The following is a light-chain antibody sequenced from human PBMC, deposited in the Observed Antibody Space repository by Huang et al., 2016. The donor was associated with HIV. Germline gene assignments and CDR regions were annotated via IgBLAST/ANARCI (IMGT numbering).Light chain of an antibody. CDR1: QTVNSN. J-gene: IGKJ1*01. CDR2: GDS. V-gene: IGKV3-15*01. CDR3: QQYNTWPPWA. Sequence: MTQSPVTLSVSPGESATLSCRASQTVNSNLAWYQHKRGQPPRLLIFGDSSRAAGIPDRFSGSGSGTEFTLTISSLQSEDFAVYYCQQYNTWPPWAFGQGTTVEI.